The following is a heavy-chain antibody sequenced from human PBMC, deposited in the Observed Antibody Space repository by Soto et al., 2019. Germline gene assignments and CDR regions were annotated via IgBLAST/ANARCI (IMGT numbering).Heavy chain of an antibody. CDR2: IKRDGSYT. D-gene: IGHD3-10*01. V-gene: IGHV3-74*01. CDR1: GFTLTSFY. CDR3: ARVGAYFGEFDYLDY. Sequence: GGSLRLSCGASGFTLTSFYMFWVRQVPGKGLVWVSGIKRDGSYTAYADSVKGRFTISRDNDKNTLYFEMNSLRDEDTAVYYCARVGAYFGEFDYLDYSGQGALVTVSS. J-gene: IGHJ4*02.